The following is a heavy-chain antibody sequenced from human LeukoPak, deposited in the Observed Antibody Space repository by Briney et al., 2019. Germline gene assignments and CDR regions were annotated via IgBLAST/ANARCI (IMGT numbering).Heavy chain of an antibody. J-gene: IGHJ4*02. V-gene: IGHV1-18*01. Sequence: ASVNVSCKASVYTFTSYGISWVRQAPGQGREGRGWIRAYNGNTNYAQKLQLRVTMTTDTSTSTAYMELRSLRSDDTAVYYCAXDXSGXSCYFGNELIDYWGQGTLVTVSS. CDR3: AXDXSGXSCYFGNELIDY. D-gene: IGHD2-15*01. CDR2: IRAYNGNT. CDR1: VYTFTSYG.